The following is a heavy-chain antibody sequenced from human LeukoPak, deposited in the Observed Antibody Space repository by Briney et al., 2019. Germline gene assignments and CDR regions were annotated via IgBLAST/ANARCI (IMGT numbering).Heavy chain of an antibody. J-gene: IGHJ3*02. Sequence: GGSLRLSCAASGFTFSSYTMNWVRQPPGKGLEWVANIKQDGSEKYYVDSVKGRFTISRDNTKNSLYLQMNSLRAEDTAVYYCARDGNDEAFDIWGQGTMVTVSS. V-gene: IGHV3-7*01. CDR3: ARDGNDEAFDI. CDR2: IKQDGSEK. CDR1: GFTFSSYT. D-gene: IGHD1-1*01.